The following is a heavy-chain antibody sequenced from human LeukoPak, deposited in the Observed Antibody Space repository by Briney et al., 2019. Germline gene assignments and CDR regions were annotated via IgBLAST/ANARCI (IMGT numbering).Heavy chain of an antibody. CDR1: GGSIISSTYY. D-gene: IGHD5-18*01. J-gene: IGHJ3*02. CDR2: IHQRGTT. Sequence: PSETLSLTCTVSGGSIISSTYYWGWIRQPPGKGLEWIGSIHQRGTTYYNPSLQSRLTISVDTSKNQFSLNLSSVTAADTAVYYCARHPYSYDAFDIWGQGTMVTVSS. CDR3: ARHPYSYDAFDI. V-gene: IGHV4-39*01.